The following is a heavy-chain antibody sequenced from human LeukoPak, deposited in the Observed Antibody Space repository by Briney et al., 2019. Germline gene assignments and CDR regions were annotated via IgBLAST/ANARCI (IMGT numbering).Heavy chain of an antibody. CDR2: IKQDGIEK. CDR1: GFTFSNYW. CDR3: ARDQDGALDY. D-gene: IGHD4-17*01. V-gene: IGHV3-7*01. Sequence: GGSLRLSRAASGFTFSNYWMAWVRQSPGKGLEWVANIKQDGIEKNYVDSVRGRFTISRDNAKSSLFLQMSSLRVDDTAVYYCARDQDGALDYWGQGSLVTVSS. J-gene: IGHJ4*02.